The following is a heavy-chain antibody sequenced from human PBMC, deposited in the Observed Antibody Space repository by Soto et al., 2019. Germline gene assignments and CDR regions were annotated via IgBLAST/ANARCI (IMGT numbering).Heavy chain of an antibody. CDR1: GFTFGSNA. CDR3: AKYLSGSRCFDY. D-gene: IGHD6-19*01. V-gene: IGHV3-23*01. J-gene: IGHJ4*02. Sequence: EVQLLESGGDLVQPGGSLRLSCAASGFTFGSNAMSWVRQAPGKGLEWVSATNPSGSNTYYAESVKGRFTISRDNSKNTLYLQMSSLRAEDTAVYYCAKYLSGSRCFDYWGQGTLVTVSS. CDR2: TNPSGSNT.